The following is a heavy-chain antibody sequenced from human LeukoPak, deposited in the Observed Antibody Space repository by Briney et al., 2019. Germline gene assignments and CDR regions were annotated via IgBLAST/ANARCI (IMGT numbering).Heavy chain of an antibody. CDR2: INHSGKT. D-gene: IGHD3-22*01. CDR1: GGSLSGHH. V-gene: IGHV4-34*01. CDR3: ARGAFYDNSGYMTYYFYYYMDV. J-gene: IGHJ6*03. Sequence: SETLSLTCAVYGGSLSGHHWNWIRQTPGKGLEWIGEINHSGKTNNKASLKSRVTTLIDTSKNQFSLKLTSVTAADTALYYCARGAFYDNSGYMTYYFYYYMDVWGKGTTVTVSS.